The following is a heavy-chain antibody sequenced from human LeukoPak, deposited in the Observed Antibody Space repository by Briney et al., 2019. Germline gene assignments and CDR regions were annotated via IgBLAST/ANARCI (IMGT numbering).Heavy chain of an antibody. CDR2: IKSKTDGGTI. CDR3: TTDGAAAAMYYYYYGMDV. V-gene: IGHV3-15*01. CDR1: GFTFSNAW. J-gene: IGHJ6*02. Sequence: GGSLRLSCAASGFTFSNAWMNWVRQSPGKGLEWVGRIKSKTDGGTIDYGAPVKGRFTISRDDSKNTLYLQMNSLKTEDTAVYYCTTDGAAAAMYYYYYGMDVWGQGTTVTVSS. D-gene: IGHD2-2*01.